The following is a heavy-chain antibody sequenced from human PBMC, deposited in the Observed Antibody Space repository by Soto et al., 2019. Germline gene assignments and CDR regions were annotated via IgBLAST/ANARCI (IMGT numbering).Heavy chain of an antibody. Sequence: QVQLQESGPGLVKPSQTLSLTCTVSGGSISSGGYYWSWIRQHPGKGLEWIGYIYYSGSSYYNPYPKSRVTISVDTSKNQFSLKLGSVTAADTAVYYCARWTSGVATRNFDYWGQGTLVTVSS. CDR3: ARWTSGVATRNFDY. V-gene: IGHV4-31*03. J-gene: IGHJ4*02. CDR2: IYYSGSS. D-gene: IGHD5-12*01. CDR1: GGSISSGGYY.